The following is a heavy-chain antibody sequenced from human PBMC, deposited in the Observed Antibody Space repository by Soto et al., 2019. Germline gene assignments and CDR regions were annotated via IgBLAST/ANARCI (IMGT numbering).Heavy chain of an antibody. CDR3: MTDRQYRPAY. CDR2: IKSESDGGTT. Sequence: PGGSLRLSCAGSGFTFNDAWMNWVRQAPGKGLEWVGRIKSESDGGTTAYAAPVKGRFTISRDDSKNTAYLQMNSLRTEDTALYYCMTDRQYRPAYWGQGTQVTVSS. D-gene: IGHD3-16*02. V-gene: IGHV3-15*07. J-gene: IGHJ4*02. CDR1: GFTFNDAW.